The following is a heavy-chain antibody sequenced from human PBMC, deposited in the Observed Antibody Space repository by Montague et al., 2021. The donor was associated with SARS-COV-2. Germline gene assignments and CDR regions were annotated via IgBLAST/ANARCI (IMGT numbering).Heavy chain of an antibody. Sequence: SETLSLTCTVSGGSISSSSYYWGWIRQPPGKGLEWIGSIYYSGSTYYNPSLKSRVTISVDTSKNQFSQKLSSVTAADTAVYYCARSPRHYDFWSGYLPGHFDYWGQGTLVTVSS. J-gene: IGHJ4*02. CDR1: GGSISSSSYY. CDR3: ARSPRHYDFWSGYLPGHFDY. CDR2: IYYSGST. D-gene: IGHD3-3*01. V-gene: IGHV4-39*01.